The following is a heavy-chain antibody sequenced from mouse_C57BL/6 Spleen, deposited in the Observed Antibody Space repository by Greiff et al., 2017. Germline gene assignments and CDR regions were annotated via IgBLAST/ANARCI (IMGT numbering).Heavy chain of an antibody. D-gene: IGHD1-1*01. V-gene: IGHV5-4*01. Sequence: EVHLVESGGGLVKPGGSLKLSCAASGFTFSSYAMSWVRQTPEKRLEWVATISDGGSYTYYPDNVKGRFTISRDNAKNNLYLQMSHLKSEDTAMYYCARDEVYYYGSSYPFYAMDYWGQGTSVTVSS. J-gene: IGHJ4*01. CDR1: GFTFSSYA. CDR2: ISDGGSYT. CDR3: ARDEVYYYGSSYPFYAMDY.